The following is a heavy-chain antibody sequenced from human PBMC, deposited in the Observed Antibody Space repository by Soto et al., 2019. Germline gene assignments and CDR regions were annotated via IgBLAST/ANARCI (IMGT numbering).Heavy chain of an antibody. D-gene: IGHD6-19*01. CDR1: GYTFTSYG. CDR2: ISAYNGNT. CDR3: ARDQPYSSGGGVLKPGRWSYYYYGMDG. V-gene: IGHV1-18*01. J-gene: IGHJ6*02. Sequence: ASVKVSCKASGYTFTSYGISWVRQAPGRGLEWMGWISAYNGNTNYAQKLQGRVTMTTDTSTSTAYMELRSLRSDDTAVYYCARDQPYSSGGGVLKPGRWSYYYYGMDGWGQGPTVTVAS.